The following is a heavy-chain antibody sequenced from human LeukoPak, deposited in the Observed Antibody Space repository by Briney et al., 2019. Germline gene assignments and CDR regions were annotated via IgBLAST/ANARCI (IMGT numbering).Heavy chain of an antibody. CDR1: GHTFTSYG. V-gene: IGHV1-18*01. J-gene: IGHJ4*02. Sequence: ASVKVSCKASGHTFTSYGISWVRQAPGQGLEWMGWISAYNGNTNYAQKLQGRVTMTTDTSTSTAYMELRSLRSDDTAVYYCARWSSSWYKGAFDIWGQGTLVTVSS. D-gene: IGHD6-13*01. CDR2: ISAYNGNT. CDR3: ARWSSSWYKGAFDI.